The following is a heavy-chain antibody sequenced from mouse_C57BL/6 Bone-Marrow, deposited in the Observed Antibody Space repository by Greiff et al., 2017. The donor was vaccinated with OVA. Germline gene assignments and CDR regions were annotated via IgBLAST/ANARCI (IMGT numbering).Heavy chain of an antibody. D-gene: IGHD1-1*01. J-gene: IGHJ1*03. CDR2: INPSTGGT. CDR1: GYSFTGYY. V-gene: IGHV1-42*01. CDR3: ARSPYYGSKRGCFDV. Sequence: EVQLQQSGPELVKPGASVKISCKASGYSFTGYYMNWVKQSPEKSLEWIGEINPSTGGTTYNQKFKAKATLTVDKSSSTAYMQLKSLTSEDSAVDYCARSPYYGSKRGCFDVWGRGTTITVSS.